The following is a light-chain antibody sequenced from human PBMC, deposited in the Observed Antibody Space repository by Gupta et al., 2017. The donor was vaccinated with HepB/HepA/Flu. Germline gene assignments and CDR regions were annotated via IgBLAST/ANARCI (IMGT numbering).Light chain of an antibody. J-gene: IGLJ2*01. V-gene: IGLV2-14*03. CDR1: NSDIGGYNC. Sequence: QSALTKPASVSGSPGQSIPISCTGTNSDIGGYNCVSWYQQYPGRAPKLLICDDSNRPSGISNRCSGSKSGNTASLTIAGLQAEDEADYYCASCSTSGTLVLFGGGTKLTVL. CDR3: ASCSTSGTLVL. CDR2: DDS.